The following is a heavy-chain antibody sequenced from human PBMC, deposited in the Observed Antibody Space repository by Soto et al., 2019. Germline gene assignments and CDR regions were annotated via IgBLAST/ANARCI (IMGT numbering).Heavy chain of an antibody. Sequence: QLQLQESGSVLVKPSQTLSLTCAVSGGSISSGGYSCNWIRQTPGKGVEWIGYIYHSGSTYYNPSLKSRVTISVDRSKNQFSLKLSSVTAADTAVYYCARGMTTVTTFDYWGQGTLVTVSS. V-gene: IGHV4-30-2*01. D-gene: IGHD4-17*01. CDR2: IYHSGST. CDR1: GGSISSGGYS. J-gene: IGHJ4*02. CDR3: ARGMTTVTTFDY.